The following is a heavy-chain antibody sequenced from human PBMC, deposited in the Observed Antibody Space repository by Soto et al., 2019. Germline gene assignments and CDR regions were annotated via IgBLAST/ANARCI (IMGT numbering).Heavy chain of an antibody. Sequence: PSATLSLTCTVSGGSISSGDYFWSWIRQSPGKGLEWIGYISSIGSTYYNPSLKSRVSVSRDTSKNQFSLKLSSVTTTDTAVDYCARGLVIRPYYYHGMDVWGQGTTVTVAS. V-gene: IGHV4-30-4*01. CDR3: ARGLVIRPYYYHGMDV. CDR2: ISSIGST. D-gene: IGHD3-9*01. CDR1: GGSISSGDYF. J-gene: IGHJ6*02.